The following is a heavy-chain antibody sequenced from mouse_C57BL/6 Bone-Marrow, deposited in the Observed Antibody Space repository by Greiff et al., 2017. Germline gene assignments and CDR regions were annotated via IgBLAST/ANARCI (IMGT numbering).Heavy chain of an antibody. V-gene: IGHV1-52*01. CDR1: GYTFTSYW. J-gene: IGHJ4*01. CDR3: AREHFYDYYYAMDY. Sequence: VQLQQPGAELVRPGSSVKLSCKASGYTFTSYWMHWVKQRPIQGLEWIGNIDPSDSETHYNQKFKDKATLTVDKSSSTAFMQLSSLTSEDSTVYYCAREHFYDYYYAMDYWGQGTSVTGAS. D-gene: IGHD2-3*01. CDR2: IDPSDSET.